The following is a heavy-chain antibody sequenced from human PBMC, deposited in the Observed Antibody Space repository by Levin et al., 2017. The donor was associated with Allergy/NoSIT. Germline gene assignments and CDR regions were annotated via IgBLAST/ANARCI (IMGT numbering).Heavy chain of an antibody. D-gene: IGHD2-21*01. CDR2: IDHSGST. CDR1: GGSVSSGRYY. CDR3: AREIVHENYYYHYGMDG. Sequence: SETLSLTCTVSGGSVSSGRYYWSWSRQPPGKGLEWIGYIDHSGSTNYNPSLKSRVTISVDTSKNQFSLSLRSVTAADTAVYYCAREIVHENYYYHYGMDGWGQGTTVTVSS. V-gene: IGHV4-61*01. J-gene: IGHJ6*02.